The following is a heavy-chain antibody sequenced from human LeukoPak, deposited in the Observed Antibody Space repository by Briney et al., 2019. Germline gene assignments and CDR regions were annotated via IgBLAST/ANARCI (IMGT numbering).Heavy chain of an antibody. J-gene: IGHJ4*02. CDR3: GQDGYRFVSLDY. V-gene: IGHV3-33*08. CDR1: GFTFSRYG. Sequence: GGSLRLSCAASGFTFSRYGMHWVRQVPGKGLEWVAIIWSDGNNKYYADAVKDRFTISRDNSKNTMYLQMNSLSAEDTAVYYWGQDGYRFVSLDYWGPGTLVTVSS. D-gene: IGHD5-18*01. CDR2: IWSDGNNK.